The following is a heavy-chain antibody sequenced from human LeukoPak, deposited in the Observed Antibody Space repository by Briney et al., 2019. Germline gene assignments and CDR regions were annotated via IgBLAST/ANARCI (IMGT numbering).Heavy chain of an antibody. D-gene: IGHD3-10*01. CDR1: GFIVSSNY. Sequence: GGSLRLSCAASGFIVSSNYMSWVRQAPGKGLEWVSVSYSGGSTNYADSVKGRFTISRHNSKNTLYLQMNSLRAEDTAVYYCARVGFGELSLDYWGQGTLVTVSS. J-gene: IGHJ4*02. CDR2: SYSGGST. V-gene: IGHV3-53*04. CDR3: ARVGFGELSLDY.